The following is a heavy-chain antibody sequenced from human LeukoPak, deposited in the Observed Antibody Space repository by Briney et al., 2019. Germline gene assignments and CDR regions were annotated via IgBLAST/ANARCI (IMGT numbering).Heavy chain of an antibody. CDR3: ARSGSHITIFYYVY. CDR2: IIPIFGTA. Sequence: GSSVKVSCKASGGTFSSYAISWVRQAPGQGLEWMGGIIPIFGTANYAQKFQGRVTITTDESTSTAYMELSSLRSEDTAVYYCARSGSHITIFYYVYWGQGTLVTVSS. CDR1: GGTFSSYA. D-gene: IGHD3-9*01. J-gene: IGHJ4*02. V-gene: IGHV1-69*05.